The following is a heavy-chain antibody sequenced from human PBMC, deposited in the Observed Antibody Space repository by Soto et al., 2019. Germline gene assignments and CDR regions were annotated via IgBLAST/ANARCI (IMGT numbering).Heavy chain of an antibody. CDR1: GYTFTSYA. V-gene: IGHV1-3*01. D-gene: IGHD3-3*01. CDR2: INAGNGNT. Sequence: ASVKVSCKASGYTFTSYAMHWVRQAPGQRLEWMGWINAGNGNTKYSQKFQGRVTITRDTSASTAYMELSSLRSEDTAVYYCARDLDYDVWSGPRDDAFDSWGQGTMVTVSS. J-gene: IGHJ3*02. CDR3: ARDLDYDVWSGPRDDAFDS.